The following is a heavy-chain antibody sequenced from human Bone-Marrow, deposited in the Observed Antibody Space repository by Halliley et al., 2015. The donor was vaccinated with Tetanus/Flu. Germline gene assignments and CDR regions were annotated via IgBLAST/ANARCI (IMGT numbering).Heavy chain of an antibody. V-gene: IGHV4-31*02. Sequence: IGNINHTGSTYYNPTLKSRATMPLATSKNQFSLKLSSVNATDAAIYYCAGGDCGGDCSPFASWGQGTLVAVSS. D-gene: IGHD2-21*02. CDR3: AGGDCGGDCSPFAS. CDR2: INHTGST. J-gene: IGHJ4*02.